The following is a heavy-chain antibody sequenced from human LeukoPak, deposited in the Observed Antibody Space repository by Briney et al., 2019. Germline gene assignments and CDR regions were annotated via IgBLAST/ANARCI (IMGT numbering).Heavy chain of an antibody. CDR3: AALLSTGTSAHFDY. J-gene: IGHJ4*02. V-gene: IGHV3-66*01. CDR2: IYTGGGT. Sequence: PGGSLRLSGSVSGFSVSRKYLSWVRQAPGKGLEWVSIIYTGGGTYYADSVKGRFTIFRDNSKNTLHLQMNRLRAEDTPVYYSAALLSTGTSAHFDYWGKGTLVSVSS. D-gene: IGHD2-8*02. CDR1: GFSVSRKY.